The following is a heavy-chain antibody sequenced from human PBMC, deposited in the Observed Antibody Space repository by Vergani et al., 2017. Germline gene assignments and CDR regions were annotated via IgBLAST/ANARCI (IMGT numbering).Heavy chain of an antibody. V-gene: IGHV1-18*04. Sequence: QAQLGQSDSEVQKPGDSVTLSCKPSGYTFVNHPITWVRQAPGQGLEWMGWISPYNHKTLYSQKVEGRVTMTSDTSSSTVFLELRRLTSDDTAIYYCARSQMATNDFDLWGRGTLVTVSS. J-gene: IGHJ4*02. CDR3: ARSQMATNDFDL. CDR2: ISPYNHKT. D-gene: IGHD5-24*01. CDR1: GYTFVNHP.